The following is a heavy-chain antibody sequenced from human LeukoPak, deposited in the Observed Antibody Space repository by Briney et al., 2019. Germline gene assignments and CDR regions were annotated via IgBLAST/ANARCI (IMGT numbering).Heavy chain of an antibody. CDR1: GFTFSSYA. J-gene: IGHJ4*02. V-gene: IGHV3-23*01. D-gene: IGHD6-13*01. CDR3: AKDPSSSWFGGYFDY. Sequence: GGSLRLSCAASGFTFSSYAMSWVRQAPGKGLEWVSAISGSGGSTYYADSVKGRFTISRDNSKNTLYLQMNSLRAEDTAVYYCAKDPSSSWFGGYFDYWGQGTLVTVSS. CDR2: ISGSGGST.